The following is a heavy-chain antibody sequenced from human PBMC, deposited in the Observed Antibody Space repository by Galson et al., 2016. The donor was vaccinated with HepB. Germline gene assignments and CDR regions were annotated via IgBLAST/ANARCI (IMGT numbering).Heavy chain of an antibody. CDR1: GFTFRNYG. V-gene: IGHV3-23*01. CDR3: VQGSTAPAV. Sequence: SLRLSCAASGFTFRNYGMTWVRQAPGKGLEVVSSISRSGDSNDYADSVKGRFTISRDNSKNTLSLQMNSLTADDTAIYYCVQGSTAPAVWCKGTTVTVSS. CDR2: ISRSGDSN. J-gene: IGHJ6*04. D-gene: IGHD6-6*01.